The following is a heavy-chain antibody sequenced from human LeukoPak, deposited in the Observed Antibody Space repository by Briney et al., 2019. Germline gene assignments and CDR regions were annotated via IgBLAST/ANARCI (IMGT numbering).Heavy chain of an antibody. V-gene: IGHV1-69*06. D-gene: IGHD1-26*01. J-gene: IGHJ5*02. CDR3: AISRSVERDWFDP. CDR2: IIPIFGTA. Sequence: SVKVSCKASGGTFSSYAISWVRQAPGQGLEWMGGIIPIFGTANYAQKFQGRVTVTADKSTSTAYMELSSLRSEDTAVYYCAISRSVERDWFDPWGQGTLVTVSS. CDR1: GGTFSSYA.